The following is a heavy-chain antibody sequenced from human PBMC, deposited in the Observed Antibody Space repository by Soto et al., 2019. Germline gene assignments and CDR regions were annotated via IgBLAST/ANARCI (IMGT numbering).Heavy chain of an antibody. CDR2: ISHDGSNT. CDR3: AKEPKIQLWLRYFDY. J-gene: IGHJ4*02. D-gene: IGHD5-18*01. Sequence: VQLVQSGGNVVQPGRSLRLSCAASGFTFSNYGMHWVRQAPGKGLEWLAFISHDGSNTYYADSVKGRFTISRDNSKNTLYLQMNSLRAEDTAVFYCAKEPKIQLWLRYFDYWGQGTLVTVSS. V-gene: IGHV3-30*18. CDR1: GFTFSNYG.